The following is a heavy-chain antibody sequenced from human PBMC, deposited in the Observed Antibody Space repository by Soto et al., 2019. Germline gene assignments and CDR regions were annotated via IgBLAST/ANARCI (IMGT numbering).Heavy chain of an antibody. CDR3: TRDSALEGHKYSGYSDY. Sequence: PGGSLRLSCTASGFTFGDYAMSWFRQAPGKGLEWVGFIRSKAYGGTTEYAASVKGRFTISRDDSKSIAYLQMNSLKTEDTAVYYCTRDSALEGHKYSGYSDYWGQGTLVTVSS. CDR1: GFTFGDYA. J-gene: IGHJ4*02. D-gene: IGHD5-12*01. V-gene: IGHV3-49*03. CDR2: IRSKAYGGTT.